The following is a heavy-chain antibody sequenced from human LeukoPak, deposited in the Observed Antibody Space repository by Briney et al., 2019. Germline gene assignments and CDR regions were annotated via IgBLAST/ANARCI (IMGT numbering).Heavy chain of an antibody. V-gene: IGHV1-46*01. D-gene: IGHD6-19*01. CDR2: INPSGGST. J-gene: IGHJ4*02. Sequence: ASVKVSCKASGYTFTGYYMHWVRQAPGQGLEWMGIINPSGGSTSYAQKFQGRVTMTRDMSTSTVYMELSSLRSEDTAVYYCARDPRGVVAGTFDYWGQGTLATVSS. CDR3: ARDPRGVVAGTFDY. CDR1: GYTFTGYY.